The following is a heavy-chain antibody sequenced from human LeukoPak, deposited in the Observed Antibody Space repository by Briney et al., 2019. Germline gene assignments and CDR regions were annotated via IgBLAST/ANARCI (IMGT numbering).Heavy chain of an antibody. CDR1: GYTFTSYY. V-gene: IGHV1-46*01. D-gene: IGHD6-6*01. CDR2: INPSGGST. CDR3: ARLGIAARPVSRWFDP. J-gene: IGHJ5*02. Sequence: ASVKVSCKASGYTFTSYYMHWVRQAPGQGLEWMGIINPSGGSTSYAQKFQGRVTMTRDTSTSTVYMELSSLRSDDTAVYYCARLGIAARPVSRWFDPWGQGTLVTVSS.